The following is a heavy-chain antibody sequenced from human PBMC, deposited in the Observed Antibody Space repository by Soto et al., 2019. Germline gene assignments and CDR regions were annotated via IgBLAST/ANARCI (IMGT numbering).Heavy chain of an antibody. CDR1: GGSISSSSYY. CDR2: IYYSGST. J-gene: IGHJ6*03. Sequence: QLQLQDSVPGLVKPSETLSLTCTVSGGSISSSSYYWGWIRQPPGKGLEWIGRIYYSGSTYYNPYLKGPVTISIDTSKDQFSLKLSVVTAADTAVYGCARHRAVRGAKRGDYYYYYMDVWGKGTTVTVAS. CDR3: ARHRAVRGAKRGDYYYYYMDV. D-gene: IGHD3-10*01. V-gene: IGHV4-39*01.